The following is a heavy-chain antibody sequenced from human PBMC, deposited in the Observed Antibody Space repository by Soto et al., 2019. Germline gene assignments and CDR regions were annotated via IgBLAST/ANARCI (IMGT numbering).Heavy chain of an antibody. Sequence: GGSLRRSCAASGFTFSDYYMSWIRQAPGKGLEWVSYISSSGSTIYYADSVKGRFTISRDNAKNSLYLQMNSLRAEDTAVYYCARDLSYCSGGSCYALDYWGQGTLVTVSS. J-gene: IGHJ4*02. V-gene: IGHV3-11*01. D-gene: IGHD2-15*01. CDR2: ISSSGSTI. CDR3: ARDLSYCSGGSCYALDY. CDR1: GFTFSDYY.